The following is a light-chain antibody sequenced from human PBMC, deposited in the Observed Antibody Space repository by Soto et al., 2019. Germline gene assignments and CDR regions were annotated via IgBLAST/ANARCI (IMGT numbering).Light chain of an antibody. Sequence: EIVLTQSPATLSLSPGERATLSCRASQSVSSYLAWYQQIPGQAPRLLIYGASMRATGIPDRFSGSGSGTDFTLTISRLEPEDFAVYYCQQCGSSSTFGQGTRLEIK. V-gene: IGKV3-11*01. CDR2: GAS. CDR1: QSVSSY. CDR3: QQCGSSST. J-gene: IGKJ5*01.